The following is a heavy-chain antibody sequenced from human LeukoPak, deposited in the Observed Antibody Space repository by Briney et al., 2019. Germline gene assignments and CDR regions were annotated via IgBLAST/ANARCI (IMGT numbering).Heavy chain of an antibody. CDR2: INPRGGST. J-gene: IGHJ6*02. Sequence: ASVKVSCKASGYTFTSYYMHWVRQAPGQGLEWMGIINPRGGSTSYAQKFQGRVTMTRDTSTSTVYMELSSLRSEDTAVYYCARSRRTMVRGVPTDYYGMDVWGQGTTVTVSS. V-gene: IGHV1-46*01. CDR1: GYTFTSYY. D-gene: IGHD3-10*01. CDR3: ARSRRTMVRGVPTDYYGMDV.